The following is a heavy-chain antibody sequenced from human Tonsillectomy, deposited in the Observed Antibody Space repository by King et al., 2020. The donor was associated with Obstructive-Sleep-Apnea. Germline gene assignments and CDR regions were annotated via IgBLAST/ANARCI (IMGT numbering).Heavy chain of an antibody. Sequence: VQLVESGGGLVKPGGSLRLSCAASGFTFSNAWMSWVRQAPGKGLEWVGRIKSKTDGGTTDYAAPVKGRFTISRDDSKNTLYLQMNSLKTEDTAVYYCTTESLLGFGSFDYWGQGTLVTVSS. CDR2: IKSKTDGGTT. CDR3: TTESLLGFGSFDY. D-gene: IGHD3-10*01. CDR1: GFTFSNAW. J-gene: IGHJ4*02. V-gene: IGHV3-15*01.